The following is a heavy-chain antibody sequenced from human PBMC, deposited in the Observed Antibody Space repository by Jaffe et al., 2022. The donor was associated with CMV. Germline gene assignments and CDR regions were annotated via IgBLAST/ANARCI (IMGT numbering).Heavy chain of an antibody. CDR3: ARDLGFGIAAAGIPNPAFDI. J-gene: IGHJ3*02. CDR1: GFTFSSYS. Sequence: EVQLVESGGGLVQPGGSLRLSCAASGFTFSSYSMNWVRQAPGKGLEWVSYISSSSSTIYYADSVKGRFTISRDNAKNSLYLQMNSLRDEDTAVYYCARDLGFGIAAAGIPNPAFDIWGQGTMVTVSS. D-gene: IGHD6-13*01. V-gene: IGHV3-48*02. CDR2: ISSSSSTI.